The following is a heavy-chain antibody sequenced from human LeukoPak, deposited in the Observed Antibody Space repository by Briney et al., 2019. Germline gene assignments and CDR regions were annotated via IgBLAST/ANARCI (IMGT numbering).Heavy chain of an antibody. D-gene: IGHD3-3*01. CDR1: GGSISSYY. CDR3: ASTPYYDFSSGYPGYMDV. V-gene: IGHV4-59*01. J-gene: IGHJ6*03. Sequence: QPSETLSLTCTVSGGSISSYYWSWIRQPPGKGLEWIGYVYYSGSTNYNPSLNSRVTITVATSKTQFSLKLSSVTAADTAGYYCASTPYYDFSSGYPGYMDVWGKGTTVTVSS. CDR2: VYYSGST.